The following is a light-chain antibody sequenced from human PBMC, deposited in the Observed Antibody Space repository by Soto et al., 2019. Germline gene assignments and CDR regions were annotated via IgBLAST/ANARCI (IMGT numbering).Light chain of an antibody. J-gene: IGKJ1*01. V-gene: IGKV3-20*01. CDR3: QQYNNWPRT. CDR1: QSVSNNY. Sequence: EIVLTQSPGTLSLSPGERATLSCRASQSVSNNYLAWYQQKPGQAPRLLIYGASNRATGIPDRFSGSGSGTDFTLTISGLQSEDSAVYFCQQYNNWPRTFGQGTKVDIK. CDR2: GAS.